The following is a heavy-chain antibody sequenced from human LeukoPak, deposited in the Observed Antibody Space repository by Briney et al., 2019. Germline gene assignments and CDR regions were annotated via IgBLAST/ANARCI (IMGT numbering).Heavy chain of an antibody. D-gene: IGHD3-16*01. J-gene: IGHJ3*02. CDR3: ARDTRHDYVWGGPNAFDI. V-gene: IGHV3-23*01. Sequence: GGSLRLSCAASGFTFSSYAMSWVRQAPGKGLEWVSAISGSGGSTYYADSVKGRFTISRDNSKNTLYLQMNSLRAEDTAVYYCARDTRHDYVWGGPNAFDIWGQGTMVTVSS. CDR1: GFTFSSYA. CDR2: ISGSGGST.